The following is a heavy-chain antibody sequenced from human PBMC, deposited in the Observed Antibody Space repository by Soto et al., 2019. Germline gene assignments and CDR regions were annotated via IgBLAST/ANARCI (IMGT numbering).Heavy chain of an antibody. J-gene: IGHJ4*02. Sequence: QVQLQQWGAGLLKPSETLSLTCAVYGGSFSGYSWSGIGQPPGKGREGMGEINHSGSTNYRPSLKSRVTISVDTSKNQFSLKLTSVTAADTAVYYCASGRAGDYFDYWGQGTLVTVSS. CDR3: ASGRAGDYFDY. CDR1: GGSFSGYS. D-gene: IGHD3-10*01. V-gene: IGHV4-34*01. CDR2: INHSGST.